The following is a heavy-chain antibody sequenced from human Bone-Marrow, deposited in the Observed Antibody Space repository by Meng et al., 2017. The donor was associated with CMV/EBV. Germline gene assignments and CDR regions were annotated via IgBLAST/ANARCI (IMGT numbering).Heavy chain of an antibody. V-gene: IGHV4-39*07. Sequence: SETLSLTCTVSGGSISSSSYYWDWIRQPPGKGLEWIGSIYYSGSTYYNPSLKSRVTISVDTSKNQFSLKLSSVTAADTAVYYCASVAAAGTVDYWGQGTLVTCYS. CDR1: GGSISSSSYY. CDR3: ASVAAAGTVDY. J-gene: IGHJ4*02. D-gene: IGHD6-13*01. CDR2: IYYSGST.